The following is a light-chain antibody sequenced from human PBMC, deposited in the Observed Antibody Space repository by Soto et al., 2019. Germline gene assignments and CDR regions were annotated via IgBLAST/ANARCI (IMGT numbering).Light chain of an antibody. CDR1: QSVSSY. J-gene: IGKJ2*01. Sequence: EIVLTQSPATLSLSPGERATLSCRASQSVSSYLAWYQQKPGQAPRLLIYDASNRATGIPARFSGSGSGTDFTLTISSLEPEDFAGYHCQQRSNWSYTFGQGTKLEIK. V-gene: IGKV3-11*01. CDR2: DAS. CDR3: QQRSNWSYT.